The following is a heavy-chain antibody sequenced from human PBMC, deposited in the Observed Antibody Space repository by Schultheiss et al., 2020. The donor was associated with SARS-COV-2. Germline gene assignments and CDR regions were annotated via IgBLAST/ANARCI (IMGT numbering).Heavy chain of an antibody. Sequence: GGSLRLSCAASGFTFSSYGMHWVRQAPGKGLEWVAVIWYDGSNKYYADSVKVRFTISRDNSKNSLYLQMNSLRAEDTAVYYCARVVVVAATHYYYYYMDVWGKGTTVTVSS. J-gene: IGHJ6*03. CDR3: ARVVVVAATHYYYYYMDV. CDR2: IWYDGSNK. D-gene: IGHD2-15*01. V-gene: IGHV3-33*08. CDR1: GFTFSSYG.